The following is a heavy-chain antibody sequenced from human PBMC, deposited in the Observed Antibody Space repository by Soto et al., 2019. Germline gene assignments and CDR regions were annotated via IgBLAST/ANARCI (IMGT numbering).Heavy chain of an antibody. Sequence: SETLSLTCAVSGYSISSGYYWGWVRQPPGQGPEWIGTIYHNGRTYYNPSLNSRAHMSVATSKNQFPLRLTSAPAAYSAADSCATLFFCTGSSRRGIDYWGQGTLVTVSS. J-gene: IGHJ4*02. D-gene: IGHD2-8*02. CDR2: IYHNGRT. V-gene: IGHV4-38-2*01. CDR3: ATLFFCTGSSRRGIDY. CDR1: GYSISSGYY.